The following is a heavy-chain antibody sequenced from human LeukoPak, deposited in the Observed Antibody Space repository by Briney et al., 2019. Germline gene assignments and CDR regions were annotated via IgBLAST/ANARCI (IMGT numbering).Heavy chain of an antibody. CDR1: GFTFSSYS. J-gene: IGHJ5*02. CDR2: ISSSSSTI. CDR3: AKEAIRSWFDP. Sequence: QPGGSLRLSCAASGFTFSSYSMNWVRQAPGKGLEWVSYISSSSSTIYYADSVKGRFTISRDNSKNTLYLQMNSLRAEDTAVYYCAKEAIRSWFDPWGQGTLVTVSS. V-gene: IGHV3-48*01.